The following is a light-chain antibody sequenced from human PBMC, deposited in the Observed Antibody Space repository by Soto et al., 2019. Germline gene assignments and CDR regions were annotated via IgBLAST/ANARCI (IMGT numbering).Light chain of an antibody. Sequence: QSALTQTASVSASPGQSITISCSGTSSDVGSYNLVSWYQHYPGKAPKLIIYEGSRRPSGVSDRFSGSKSGNTASLTISGLQAEDEADSYCCSYATSRTLVFGGGTKLTVL. CDR1: SSDVGSYNL. CDR3: CSYATSRTLV. CDR2: EGS. J-gene: IGLJ3*02. V-gene: IGLV2-23*01.